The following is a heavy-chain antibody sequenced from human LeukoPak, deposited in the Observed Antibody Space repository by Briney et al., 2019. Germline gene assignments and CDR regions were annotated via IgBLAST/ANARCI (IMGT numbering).Heavy chain of an antibody. J-gene: IGHJ6*03. D-gene: IGHD3-3*01. Sequence: ASVKVSCKASGYTFTSYGISWVRQAPGQGLEWMGWISAYNGNTNYAQKLQGRVTMTTDTSTSTAYMELRSLRSDDTAVYYCAVTYYAFWSAQTPYYYYYMDVWGKGTTVTVSS. CDR2: ISAYNGNT. CDR3: AVTYYAFWSAQTPYYYYYMDV. CDR1: GYTFTSYG. V-gene: IGHV1-18*01.